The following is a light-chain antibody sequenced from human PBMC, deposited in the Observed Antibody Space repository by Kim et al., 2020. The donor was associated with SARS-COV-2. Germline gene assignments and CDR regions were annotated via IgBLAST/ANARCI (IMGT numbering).Light chain of an antibody. CDR1: QSVSST. Sequence: SPGESAPLPCRASQSVSSTLAWYQHKPGQAPRLLIYGASTRATGIPARFSGSGSGTEFTLTISSLQSEDFAVYYCQQYNNWPPITFGQGTRLEIK. J-gene: IGKJ5*01. CDR2: GAS. CDR3: QQYNNWPPIT. V-gene: IGKV3-15*01.